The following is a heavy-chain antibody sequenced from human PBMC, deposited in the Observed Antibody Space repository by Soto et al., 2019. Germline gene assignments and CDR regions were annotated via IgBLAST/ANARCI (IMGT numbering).Heavy chain of an antibody. D-gene: IGHD3-22*01. V-gene: IGHV4-34*01. CDR1: GGSFSGYY. Sequence: SGTLSLTCAVYGGSFSGYYWSWIRQPPGKGLEWIGEINHSGSTNYNPSLKSRVTISVDTSKNQFSLKLSSVTAADTAVYYCASRFKYYYDSSGSGQGAFDIWGQGTMVTVSS. CDR3: ASRFKYYYDSSGSGQGAFDI. CDR2: INHSGST. J-gene: IGHJ3*02.